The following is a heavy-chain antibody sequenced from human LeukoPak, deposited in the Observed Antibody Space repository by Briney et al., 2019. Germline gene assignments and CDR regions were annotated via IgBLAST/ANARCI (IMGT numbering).Heavy chain of an antibody. CDR2: ISGSGTNT. CDR1: GFTFSGYD. V-gene: IGHV3-23*01. Sequence: GRSLRLSCVASGFTFSGYDIHWVRQAPGKGLEWVSVISGSGTNTYYAESVKGRFTISRDNSNNALYLQMHGLRDEDTALYYCAKGRRVGIAAPIDAWGQGALVTVSS. J-gene: IGHJ5*02. CDR3: AKGRRVGIAAPIDA. D-gene: IGHD6-13*01.